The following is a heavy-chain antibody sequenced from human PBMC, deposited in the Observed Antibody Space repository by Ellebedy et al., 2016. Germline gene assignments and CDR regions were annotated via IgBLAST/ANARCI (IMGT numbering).Heavy chain of an antibody. Sequence: GGSLRLXXASSGFSISGYEMSWVRQAPGKGLEWVSSFSYDSSHRYYAGSVRGRFTVSRDNAKDSLFLQMNSLRAEDTAVYYCARDSASLLRRSYNDYWGRGTLITVSA. CDR1: GFSISGYE. CDR2: FSYDSSHR. CDR3: ARDSASLLRRSYNDY. V-gene: IGHV3-21*01. J-gene: IGHJ4*02. D-gene: IGHD1-1*01.